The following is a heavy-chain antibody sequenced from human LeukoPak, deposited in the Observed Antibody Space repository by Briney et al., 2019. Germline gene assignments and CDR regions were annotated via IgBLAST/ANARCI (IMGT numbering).Heavy chain of an antibody. D-gene: IGHD3-10*01. Sequence: GRSLRLSCAASGFTFSSYGMHWVRQAPGKGLEWVAVISYDGSNKYYADSVKGRFTMSRDNSKNTLDLQINSLRAEDTAVYYCAKERGFGELLYSDYWGQGTLVTVSS. J-gene: IGHJ4*02. CDR2: ISYDGSNK. CDR1: GFTFSSYG. CDR3: AKERGFGELLYSDY. V-gene: IGHV3-30*18.